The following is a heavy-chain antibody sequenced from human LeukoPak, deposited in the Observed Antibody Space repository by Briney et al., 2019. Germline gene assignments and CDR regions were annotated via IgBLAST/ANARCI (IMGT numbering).Heavy chain of an antibody. D-gene: IGHD2-21*02. CDR1: GYTFTGYC. CDR3: ARGGGAYCGGDCYFADDY. Sequence: ASVKVSCKASGYTFTGYCMHWVRQAPGQGLEWMGWINPNSGGTDYAQKFQGRVTMTRDTSISTAYMELSRLRSDDTAVYYCARGGGAYCGGDCYFADDYWGQGTLVTVSS. J-gene: IGHJ4*02. V-gene: IGHV1-2*02. CDR2: INPNSGGT.